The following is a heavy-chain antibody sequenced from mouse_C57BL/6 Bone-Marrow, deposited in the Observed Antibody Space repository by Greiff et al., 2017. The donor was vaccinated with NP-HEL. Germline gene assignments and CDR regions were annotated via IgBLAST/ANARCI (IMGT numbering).Heavy chain of an antibody. Sequence: VQLKQSGAELVRPGASVKLSCTASGFNIKDDYMHWVKQRPEQGLEWIGWIDPENGDTEYASKFEGKGTITADTSHNTAYLQLSSLTSKDTAVYYCTTESSTWFDYWGRGTLVTVSA. J-gene: IGHJ3*01. V-gene: IGHV14-4*01. CDR3: TTESSTWFDY. CDR1: GFNIKDDY. CDR2: IDPENGDT.